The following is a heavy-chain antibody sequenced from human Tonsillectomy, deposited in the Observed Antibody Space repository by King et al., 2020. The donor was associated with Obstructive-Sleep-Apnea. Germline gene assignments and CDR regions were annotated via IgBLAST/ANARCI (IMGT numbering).Heavy chain of an antibody. CDR3: AKDMGVDTGGGFDY. CDR1: GFNLDDYA. Sequence: VQLVESGGGLVQPGRSLRLSCAASGFNLDDYAMHWVRQVPGKGLEWVSGIRWNSGNIGYADSVKGRFTITRDNAKNSLYLQMNSLRAGDTALYYGAKDMGVDTGGGFDYWGQGALVTVFS. J-gene: IGHJ4*02. CDR2: IRWNSGNI. D-gene: IGHD1-26*01. V-gene: IGHV3-9*01.